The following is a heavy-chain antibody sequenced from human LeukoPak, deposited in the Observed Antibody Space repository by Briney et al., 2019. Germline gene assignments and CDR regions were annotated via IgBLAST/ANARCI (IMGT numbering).Heavy chain of an antibody. CDR1: GFAFSGDA. CDR3: AAPPMVRGVIAGWFDP. CDR2: ISSSVGST. V-gene: IGHV3-23*01. J-gene: IGHJ5*02. D-gene: IGHD3-10*01. Sequence: GGSLRLSCAASGFAFSGDAMGWVRQAPGKGLEWGSGISSSVGSTYYADSVKGGFTISRDNSKNTLYLQMNSLSAEDTAVYYCAAPPMVRGVIAGWFDPWGQGTLVTVSS.